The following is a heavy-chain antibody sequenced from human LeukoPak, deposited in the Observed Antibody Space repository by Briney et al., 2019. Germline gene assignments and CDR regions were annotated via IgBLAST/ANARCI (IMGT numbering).Heavy chain of an antibody. CDR2: IYSSGNP. Sequence: KSSETLSLTCIVSGGSISSGTFYWGWIRQPPGKGLEWIGSIYSSGNPYNNPSLKSRVTISIDTSKNHFSLQLTSVTVADTAVYYCARHSSWFDPWGQGTLVIVSS. V-gene: IGHV4-39*01. J-gene: IGHJ5*02. CDR1: GGSISSGTFY. CDR3: ARHSSWFDP.